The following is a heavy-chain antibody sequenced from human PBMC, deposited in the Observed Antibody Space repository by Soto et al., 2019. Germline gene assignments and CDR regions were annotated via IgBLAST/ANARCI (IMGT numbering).Heavy chain of an antibody. Sequence: SGGSLRLSCVGSGFTFSSFEMNWVRQTPGKGLEWISYIGRSGETIYYADSVKGRFTISRDNAKSSLFLQMNGLRDDDTGIYYCARDSRGGAARRPTFYYRRRRTLVTVSS. CDR2: IGRSGETI. D-gene: IGHD6-6*01. V-gene: IGHV3-48*03. CDR1: GFTFSSFE. J-gene: IGHJ4*02. CDR3: ARDSRGGAARRPTFYY.